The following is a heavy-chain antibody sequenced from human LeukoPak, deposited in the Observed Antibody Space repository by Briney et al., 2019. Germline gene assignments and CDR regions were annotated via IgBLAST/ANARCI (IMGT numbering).Heavy chain of an antibody. Sequence: PGGSLRLSCAASGFTFSSYAMHWVRQAPGKGLEWVAVISYDGSNKYYADSVKGRFTISRDNSKNTLYLQMNSLRAEDTAVYYCARGRIAVAGIDYWGQGTLVTVSS. CDR1: GFTFSSYA. V-gene: IGHV3-30-3*01. CDR3: ARGRIAVAGIDY. D-gene: IGHD6-19*01. J-gene: IGHJ4*02. CDR2: ISYDGSNK.